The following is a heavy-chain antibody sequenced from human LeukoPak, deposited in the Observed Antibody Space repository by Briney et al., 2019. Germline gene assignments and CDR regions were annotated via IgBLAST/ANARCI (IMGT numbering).Heavy chain of an antibody. V-gene: IGHV4-59*08. J-gene: IGHJ3*02. Sequence: PSETLSLTCTVSGGSISSYYWSWIRQPPGKGLEWLGYIYYSGSTNYNPSLKSRVTISVDTSKNQFSLKRSSVTAADTAVYYCGRGEAQEAFDIWGEGTMVTVPS. D-gene: IGHD3-16*01. CDR3: GRGEAQEAFDI. CDR1: GGSISSYY. CDR2: IYYSGST.